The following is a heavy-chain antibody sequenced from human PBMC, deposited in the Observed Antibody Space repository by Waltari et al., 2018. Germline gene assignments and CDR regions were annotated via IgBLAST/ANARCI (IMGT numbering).Heavy chain of an antibody. CDR1: GGSISSYY. Sequence: QVQLQESGPGLVKPSETLSLTCTVYGGSISSYYWSWIRQPARKGLEWIGRIYTSGSTNYNPSLKSRVTMSVDTSKNQFSLKLSSVTAADTAVYYCARDARYSNYAYYYYGMDVWGQGTTVTVSS. J-gene: IGHJ6*02. V-gene: IGHV4-4*07. CDR2: IYTSGST. CDR3: ARDARYSNYAYYYYGMDV. D-gene: IGHD4-4*01.